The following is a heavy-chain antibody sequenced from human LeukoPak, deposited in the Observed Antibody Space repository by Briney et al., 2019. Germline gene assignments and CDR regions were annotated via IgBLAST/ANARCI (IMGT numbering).Heavy chain of an antibody. CDR1: GYTFTSYD. J-gene: IGHJ4*02. CDR2: MHPNSGDT. CDR3: ARVSPSGTSIDFDY. D-gene: IGHD6-13*01. V-gene: IGHV1-8*01. Sequence: ASVKVSCKASGYTFTSYDINWVRQATGRGLEWMGWMHPNSGDTGYAQKFQGRVTMTRDTSISTAYLELSSLRSEDTAVYYCARVSPSGTSIDFDYWGQGTLVTVSS.